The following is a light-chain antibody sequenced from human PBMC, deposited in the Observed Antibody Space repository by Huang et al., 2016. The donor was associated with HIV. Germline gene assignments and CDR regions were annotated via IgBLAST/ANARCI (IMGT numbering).Light chain of an antibody. V-gene: IGKV1-33*01. CDR1: QDISNY. CDR3: QQYDSLPPWT. J-gene: IGKJ1*01. Sequence: GGSVTITCQASQDISNYLNWYQQKPGKAPKVLIYDASNLERGVPSRFSGSGSGTDFTFTISSLQPEDIATYYCQQYDSLPPWTFGQGTRVEIK. CDR2: DAS.